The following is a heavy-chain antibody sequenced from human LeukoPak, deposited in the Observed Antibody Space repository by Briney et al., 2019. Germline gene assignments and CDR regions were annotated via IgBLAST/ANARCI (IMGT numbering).Heavy chain of an antibody. D-gene: IGHD3-22*01. Sequence: GGSLRLSCAASGFTFSDYYLSWIRQPPGKGLEWVSYISSSGSTIYYADSVKGRFTISRDNAKNSLYLQMNSLGAEDTAVYYCVSYDILPGWYFDYWGQGTLVTVSS. CDR3: VSYDILPGWYFDY. J-gene: IGHJ4*02. CDR1: GFTFSDYY. V-gene: IGHV3-11*04. CDR2: ISSSGSTI.